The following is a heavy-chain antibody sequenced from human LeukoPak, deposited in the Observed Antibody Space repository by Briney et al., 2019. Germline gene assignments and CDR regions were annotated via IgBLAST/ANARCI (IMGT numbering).Heavy chain of an antibody. CDR1: GGSISSGGYY. V-gene: IGHV4-31*03. D-gene: IGHD6-13*01. J-gene: IGHJ4*02. Sequence: SETLSLTCTVSGGSISSGGYYWSWIRQHPGKGLERIGYIYYSGSTYYNPSLKSRVTISVDTSKNQFSLKLSSVTAADTAVYYCARAISPAAAGNKYYFDYWGQGTLVTVSS. CDR3: ARAISPAAAGNKYYFDY. CDR2: IYYSGST.